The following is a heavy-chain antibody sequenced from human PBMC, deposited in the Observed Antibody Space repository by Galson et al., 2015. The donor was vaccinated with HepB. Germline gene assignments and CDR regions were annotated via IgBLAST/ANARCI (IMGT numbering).Heavy chain of an antibody. CDR2: ISWNSGSI. CDR1: GFTFDDYA. J-gene: IGHJ3*02. D-gene: IGHD3-16*01. Sequence: LRLSCAASGFTFDDYAMHWVRQAPGKGLEWVSGISWNSGSIGYADSVKGRFTISRDNAKNSLYLQMNSLRAEDTALYYCAKAPTDTMPGDDAFDIWGKGQWSPSLQ. CDR3: AKAPTDTMPGDDAFDI. V-gene: IGHV3-9*01.